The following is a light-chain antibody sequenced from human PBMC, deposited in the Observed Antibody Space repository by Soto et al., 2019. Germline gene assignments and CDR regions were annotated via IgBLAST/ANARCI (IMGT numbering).Light chain of an antibody. CDR2: DAS. CDR1: QSVNSK. CDR3: EQYEHSKT. Sequence: EIVMTQSPATLSASPGERATLSCRASQSVNSKLAWYQQKPGQAPRLLIYDASTRATGIPARFSGSGSGTQFTLTISSRQSEDFAVYYCEQYEHSKTFGQGTKVEIK. J-gene: IGKJ1*01. V-gene: IGKV3-15*01.